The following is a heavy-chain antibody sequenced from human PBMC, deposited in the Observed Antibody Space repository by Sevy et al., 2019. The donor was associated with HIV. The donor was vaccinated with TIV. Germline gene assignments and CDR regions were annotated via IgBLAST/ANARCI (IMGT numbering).Heavy chain of an antibody. D-gene: IGHD3-10*01. CDR3: STDSLRYFGELEGH. V-gene: IGHV3-15*07. CDR1: GFSFSNAW. J-gene: IGHJ4*02. CDR2: IKSRTEGGTT. Sequence: GGSLRLSCAASGFSFSNAWMNWVRQAPGKGLEWVGRIKSRTEGGTTDYAAPVKGRFTISRDDSKNTLYLQMNSLKTEDTAVYYCSTDSLRYFGELEGHWGQGTLVTVSS.